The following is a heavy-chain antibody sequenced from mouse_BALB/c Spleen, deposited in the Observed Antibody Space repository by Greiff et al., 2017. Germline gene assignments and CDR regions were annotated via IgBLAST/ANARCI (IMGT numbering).Heavy chain of an antibody. CDR1: GYSFTGYTFTDYA. J-gene: IGHJ2*01. D-gene: IGHD1-1*01. Sequence: VQVVESGPELVKPGASMKISCKASGYSFTGYTFTDYAMHWVKQSHAKSLEWIGVISTYYGDASYNQKFKGKATMTVDKSSSTAYMELARLTSEDSAIYYCARTHYYGSSSYYFDYWGQGTTLTVSS. CDR2: ISTYYGDA. CDR3: ARTHYYGSSSYYFDY. V-gene: IGHV1-67*01.